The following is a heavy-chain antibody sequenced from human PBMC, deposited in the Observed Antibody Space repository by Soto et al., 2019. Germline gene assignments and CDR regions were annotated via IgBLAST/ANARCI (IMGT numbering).Heavy chain of an antibody. CDR3: AREQPYYYGMDV. CDR1: GYTFTGYY. V-gene: IGHV1-2*04. Sequence: WASVKVSCKASGYTFTGYYMHWVRQAPGQGLEWMGWISPNSGGTNYAQKFQGWVTMTRDTSISTAYMELSRLRSDDTAVYYCAREQPYYYGMDVWGQGTTVTVSS. CDR2: ISPNSGGT. J-gene: IGHJ6*02. D-gene: IGHD6-13*01.